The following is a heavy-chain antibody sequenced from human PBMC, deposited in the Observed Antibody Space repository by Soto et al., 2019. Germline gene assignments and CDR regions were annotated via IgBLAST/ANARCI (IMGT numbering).Heavy chain of an antibody. J-gene: IGHJ6*02. CDR3: AKVRYSSPMGYYYGMDV. CDR2: IIPIFGTA. Sequence: SVKVSCKASRVAFSKFIVTWVRQAPGLGLEWVGGIIPIFGTANYAQKFQGRVTITADESTSTSYMEVNNLRSEDTAVYYCAKVRYSSPMGYYYGMDVWGQGTTVAVSS. V-gene: IGHV1-69*13. CDR1: RVAFSKFI. D-gene: IGHD4-4*01.